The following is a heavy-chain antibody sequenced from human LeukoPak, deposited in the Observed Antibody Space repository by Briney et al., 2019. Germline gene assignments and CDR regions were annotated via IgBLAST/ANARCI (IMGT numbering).Heavy chain of an antibody. V-gene: IGHV1-18*01. CDR2: ISGYNGNT. Sequence: ASVKVSCKASGYIFTNYGISWVRQAPGQGLEWMGWISGYNGNTNYAQEVQGRVTMTADTSSTTVYMELRSLTSDDTAMYYCAREKGSGWYFFDYWGQGTPVTVSS. CDR3: AREKGSGWYFFDY. J-gene: IGHJ4*02. D-gene: IGHD6-19*01. CDR1: GYIFTNYG.